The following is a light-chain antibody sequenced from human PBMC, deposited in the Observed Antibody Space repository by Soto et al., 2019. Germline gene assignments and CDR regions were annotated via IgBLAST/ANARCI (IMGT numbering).Light chain of an antibody. CDR1: QDINNY. J-gene: IGKJ2*01. Sequence: DIQMTQSPSSLSASVGDRVTITCQAGQDINNYLNWFQQKPGQAPKLLIYDASNLQTGVPSRFSGSGSGTDFTFTISSLQPEDIGTYYCQQYDNVPRTFGQGTRLEI. CDR3: QQYDNVPRT. V-gene: IGKV1-33*01. CDR2: DAS.